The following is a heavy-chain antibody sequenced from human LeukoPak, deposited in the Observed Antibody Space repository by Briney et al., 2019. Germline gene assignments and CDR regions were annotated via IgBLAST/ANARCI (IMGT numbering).Heavy chain of an antibody. D-gene: IGHD4-11*01. CDR3: ARAYSGGDAFDI. J-gene: IGHJ3*02. V-gene: IGHV1-2*02. CDR2: INPNSGGT. CDR1: GYTFTGYY. Sequence: ASVKVSCKASGYTFTGYYMHWVRQAPGQGLEWMGWINPNSGGTYYAQKFQGRVTMTRDTSISTAYMELSRLRSDDTAVYYCARAYSGGDAFDIWGQGTMVTVSS.